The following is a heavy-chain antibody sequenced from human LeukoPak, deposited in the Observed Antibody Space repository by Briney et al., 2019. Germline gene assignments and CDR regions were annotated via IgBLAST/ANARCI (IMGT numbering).Heavy chain of an antibody. V-gene: IGHV3-48*03. CDR3: ARISRIAAAGTVY. Sequence: GGSLRLSCAASGFTFSSYEMNWVRQAPGKGLEWVSYISSSGSTIYYADSVKGRFTISRDNAKNSLYLQMNSLRAEGTAVYYCARISRIAAAGTVYWGQGTLVTVSS. D-gene: IGHD6-13*01. CDR2: ISSSGSTI. J-gene: IGHJ4*02. CDR1: GFTFSSYE.